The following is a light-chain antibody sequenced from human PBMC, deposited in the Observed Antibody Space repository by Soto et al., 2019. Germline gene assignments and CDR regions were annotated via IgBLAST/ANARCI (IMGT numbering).Light chain of an antibody. Sequence: DIQMTQSPSSLSASVGDRVTITSRDSQSISSYLNWYQQKPGKAPKLLIYAASSLQSGVPSRFSGSGSGTEFTLTISSLQPDDFATYYCQQYKSYSWTFGQGTKVDIK. CDR2: AAS. CDR3: QQYKSYSWT. CDR1: QSISSY. J-gene: IGKJ1*01. V-gene: IGKV1-39*01.